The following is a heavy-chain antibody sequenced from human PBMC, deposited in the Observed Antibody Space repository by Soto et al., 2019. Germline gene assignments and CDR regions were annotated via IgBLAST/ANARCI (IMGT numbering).Heavy chain of an antibody. Sequence: ASVKVSCKASGYTFTSYGISWVRQAPGQGLEWMGWISAYNGNTNYAQKLQGRVTMTTDTSTSTAYMELRSLRSDDTAVYYCARDPFYGDYGIPNFDYWGQGTLVTVSS. J-gene: IGHJ4*02. CDR2: ISAYNGNT. CDR3: ARDPFYGDYGIPNFDY. V-gene: IGHV1-18*01. D-gene: IGHD4-17*01. CDR1: GYTFTSYG.